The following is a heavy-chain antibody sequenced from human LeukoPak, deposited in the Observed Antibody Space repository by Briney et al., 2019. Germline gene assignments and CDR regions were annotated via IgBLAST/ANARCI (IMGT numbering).Heavy chain of an antibody. D-gene: IGHD5-12*01. Sequence: GASVKVSCKASGYTFTSYGISWVRQAPGQGLEWMGWISAHNGNTKNAQKVQGRVTMTTDTSTRTAYMELRSLRSDDTAVYHCARDRGYNGYAEYYFDYWGQGTLVTVSS. V-gene: IGHV1-18*01. J-gene: IGHJ4*02. CDR2: ISAHNGNT. CDR1: GYTFTSYG. CDR3: ARDRGYNGYAEYYFDY.